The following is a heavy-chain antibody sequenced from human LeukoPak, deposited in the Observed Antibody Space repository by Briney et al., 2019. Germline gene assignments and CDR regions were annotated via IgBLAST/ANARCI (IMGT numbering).Heavy chain of an antibody. J-gene: IGHJ5*02. CDR1: GGSFSGYY. V-gene: IGHV4-34*01. CDR3: ARGKYWFDP. Sequence: SETLSLTCAVYGGSFSGYYWSWIRQPPGKGPEWIGEINHSGSTNYNPSLKSRVTISVDTSKNQFSLKLSSVTAADTAVYYCARGKYWFDPWGQGTLVTVSS. CDR2: INHSGST.